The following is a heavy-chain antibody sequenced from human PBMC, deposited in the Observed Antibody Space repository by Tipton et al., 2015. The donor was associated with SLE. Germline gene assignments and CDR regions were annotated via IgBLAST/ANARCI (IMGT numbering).Heavy chain of an antibody. J-gene: IGHJ4*02. CDR2: IYYSGST. V-gene: IGHV4-39*07. CDR3: ADYSSGG. CDR1: GGSISSSSYY. D-gene: IGHD6-19*01. Sequence: LRLSCTVSGGSISSSSYYWGWIRQPPGKGLEWIGSIYYSGSTYYNPSLKSRVTISVDTSKNQFSLELSSVTAADTAVYYCADYSSGGWGQGTLVTVSS.